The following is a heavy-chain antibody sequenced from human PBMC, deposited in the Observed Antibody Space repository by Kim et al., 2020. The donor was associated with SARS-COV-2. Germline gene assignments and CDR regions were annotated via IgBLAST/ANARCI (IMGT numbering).Heavy chain of an antibody. V-gene: IGHV4-39*01. CDR3: ARQAGRYGAFDI. Sequence: SETLSLTCRVSGGSISSSNYYWGWIRQHPGVGLEWIGSIYYSGNTYHNPSLKSRVTIPVDTSKSQFSLKLSSVTAADTAVYYCARQAGRYGAFDIWGQGTMVTVTS. D-gene: IGHD4-17*01. CDR2: IYYSGNT. CDR1: GGSISSSNYY. J-gene: IGHJ3*02.